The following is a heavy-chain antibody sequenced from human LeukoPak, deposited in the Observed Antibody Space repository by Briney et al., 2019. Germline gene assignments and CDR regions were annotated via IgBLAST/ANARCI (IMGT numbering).Heavy chain of an antibody. CDR2: ISSSSSTI. D-gene: IGHD4-23*01. J-gene: IGHJ6*03. CDR1: GFTFSSYS. CDR3: ARVGNGDYYYYYMDV. V-gene: IGHV3-48*01. Sequence: GRSLRLSCAASGFTFSSYSMNWVRQAPGKGLEWVSYISSSSSTIYYADSVKGRFTISRDNAKNSLYLQMNSLRAEDTAVYYCARVGNGDYYYYYMDVWGKGTTVTVSS.